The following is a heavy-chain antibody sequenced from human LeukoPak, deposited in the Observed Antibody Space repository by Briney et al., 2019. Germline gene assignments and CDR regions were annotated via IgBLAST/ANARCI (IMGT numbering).Heavy chain of an antibody. J-gene: IGHJ4*02. CDR2: INHSGST. CDR1: GGSFSGYY. D-gene: IGHD3-16*01. V-gene: IGHV4-34*01. Sequence: KPSETLSITCAVYGGSFSGYYWSWIRQPPGKGLEWIGEINHSGSTNYNPSLKSRVTISVDTSKNQFSLKLSSVTAADTAVYYCARANYDYVWGSYFFDYWGQGTLVTVSS. CDR3: ARANYDYVWGSYFFDY.